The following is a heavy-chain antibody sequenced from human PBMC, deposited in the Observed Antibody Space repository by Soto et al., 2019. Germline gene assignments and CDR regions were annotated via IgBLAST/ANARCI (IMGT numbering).Heavy chain of an antibody. CDR2: INVDGST. CDR3: AKNYYFDS. V-gene: IGHV3-23*01. CDR1: GFTFSSYA. J-gene: IGHJ4*02. Sequence: SGGSLRLSCATSGFTFSSYAMSWARQAPGKGLEWVSSINVDGSTYCTDSVKGRFTISRDNSRNTLYLQMNNLRAEDTAIYYCAKNYYFDSWGQGTLVTVSS.